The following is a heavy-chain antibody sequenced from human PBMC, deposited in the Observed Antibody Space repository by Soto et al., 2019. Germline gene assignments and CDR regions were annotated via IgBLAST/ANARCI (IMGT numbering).Heavy chain of an antibody. CDR1: GFTFDDYA. V-gene: IGHV3-9*01. D-gene: IGHD4-17*01. CDR2: ISWNSGSI. Sequence: AGGSLRLSCAASGFTFDDYAMHWVLQAPGKGLEWVSGISWNSGSIGYADSVKGRFTISRDNAKNSLYLQMNSLRAEDTALYYCSKSCVGHYGILDYSGQRTFVTVSS. CDR3: SKSCVGHYGILDY. J-gene: IGHJ4*02.